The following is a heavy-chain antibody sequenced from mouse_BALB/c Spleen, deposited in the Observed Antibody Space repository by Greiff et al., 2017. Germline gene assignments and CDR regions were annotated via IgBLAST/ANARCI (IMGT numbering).Heavy chain of an antibody. CDR1: GFTFSDYY. J-gene: IGHJ2*01. V-gene: IGHV5-4*02. CDR2: ISDGGSYT. D-gene: IGHD3-3*01. CDR3: ARDWGSYGYVGY. Sequence: EVQVVESGGGLVKPGGSLKLSCAASGFTFSDYYMYWVRQTPEKRLEWVATISDGGSYTYYPDSVKGRFTISRDNAKNNLYLQMSSLKSEDTAMYYGARDWGSYGYVGYWGQGTTLTVSA.